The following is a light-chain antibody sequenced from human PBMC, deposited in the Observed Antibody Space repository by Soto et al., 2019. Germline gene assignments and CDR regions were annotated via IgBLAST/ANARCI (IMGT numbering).Light chain of an antibody. CDR3: CSYAGSTNLYV. Sequence: QSALAQPASVSGPPGQSLTISCTGTSSDIGRYNLVSWYQQHPGKAPKLMIYGGSERPSGVSDRFSGSKSGNTASLAISGLQPEDEADYYCCSYAGSTNLYVFGSGTKVTVL. V-gene: IGLV2-23*01. J-gene: IGLJ1*01. CDR1: SSDIGRYNL. CDR2: GGS.